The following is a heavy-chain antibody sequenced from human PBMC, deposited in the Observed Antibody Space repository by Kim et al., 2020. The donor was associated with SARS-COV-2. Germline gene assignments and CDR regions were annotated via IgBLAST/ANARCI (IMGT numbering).Heavy chain of an antibody. J-gene: IGHJ5*02. CDR2: ISGSGGST. D-gene: IGHD6-13*01. CDR3: ANCGALEAAGSLGS. Sequence: GGSLRLSCAVSGFPFSSFAMSWVRQAPGKGLEWVSVISGSGGSTYYADSVKGRFTVSRDNSKNTLYLQMNSLRGEDTAVYYCANCGALEAAGSLGSWGQGTLVIVSS. V-gene: IGHV3-23*01. CDR1: GFPFSSFA.